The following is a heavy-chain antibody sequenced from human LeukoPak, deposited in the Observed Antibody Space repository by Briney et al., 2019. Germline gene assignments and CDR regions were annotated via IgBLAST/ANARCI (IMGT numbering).Heavy chain of an antibody. D-gene: IGHD2-21*01. V-gene: IGHV4-39*01. Sequence: SETLCLTCTVSGGSISSDSYYWGWIRQPPGKGLEWIGSIYYSGNTYYNPSLKSRVTVSLDTSKNQFSLKLSSVTAADTAVYYCARHSPSPLLFGPWGQGTPVTLFS. CDR1: GGSISSDSYY. CDR2: IYYSGNT. CDR3: ARHSPSPLLFGP. J-gene: IGHJ5*02.